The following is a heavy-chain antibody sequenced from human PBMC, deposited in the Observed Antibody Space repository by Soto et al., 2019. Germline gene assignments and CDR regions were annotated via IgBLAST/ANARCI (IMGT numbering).Heavy chain of an antibody. V-gene: IGHV3-74*01. CDR2: INSDGSST. D-gene: IGHD5-18*01. CDR1: GFTFSSYW. CDR3: ARDEAMVVRYFDY. J-gene: IGHJ4*02. Sequence: GGSLRLSCAASGFTFSSYWMHWVRQAPGKGLVWVSRINSDGSSTSYADSVKGRFTISRDNAENTLYLQMNSLRAEDTAVYYCARDEAMVVRYFDYWGQGTLVTVSS.